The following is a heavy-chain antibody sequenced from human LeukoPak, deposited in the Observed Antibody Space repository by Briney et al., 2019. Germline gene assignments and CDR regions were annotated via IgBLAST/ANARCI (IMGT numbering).Heavy chain of an antibody. J-gene: IGHJ5*02. CDR2: ISAYNGNT. CDR3: ARIVGATTIHNWFDP. Sequence: GASVKVSCTASGGTFSSYAISWVRQAPGQGLEWMGWISAYNGNTNYAQKLQGRVTMTTDTSTSTAYMELRSLRSDDTAVYYCARIVGATTIHNWFDPWGQGTLVTVSS. V-gene: IGHV1-18*01. CDR1: GGTFSSYA. D-gene: IGHD1-26*01.